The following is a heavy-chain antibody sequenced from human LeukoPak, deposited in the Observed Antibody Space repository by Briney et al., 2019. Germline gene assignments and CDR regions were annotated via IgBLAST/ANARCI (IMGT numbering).Heavy chain of an antibody. CDR1: GGSFSGYY. CDR3: ASRIAVAGPFIDY. V-gene: IGHV4-34*01. D-gene: IGHD6-19*01. Sequence: SETLSLTCAVYGGSFSGYYWSWIRQPPGKGLEWIGEINHSGSTNYNPSLKSRVTISVDTSKNQFSLKLSSVTAADTAVYYCASRIAVAGPFIDYWGQGTLVTVSS. CDR2: INHSGST. J-gene: IGHJ4*02.